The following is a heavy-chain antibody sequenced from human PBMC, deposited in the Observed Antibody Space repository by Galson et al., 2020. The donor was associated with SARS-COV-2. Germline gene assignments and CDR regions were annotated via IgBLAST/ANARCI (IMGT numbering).Heavy chain of an antibody. V-gene: IGHV3-9*01. J-gene: IGHJ4*02. CDR3: AKDIVGYCSSTSCRGGLWG. CDR2: ISWNSGSI. CDR1: GFTFDDYA. D-gene: IGHD2-2*01. Sequence: GGSLRLSCAASGFTFDDYAMHWVRQAPGKGLEWVSGISWNSGSIGYADSVKGRFTISRDNAKNSLYLQMNSLRAEDTALYYCAKDIVGYCSSTSCRGGLWGWGQGTLGTVSS.